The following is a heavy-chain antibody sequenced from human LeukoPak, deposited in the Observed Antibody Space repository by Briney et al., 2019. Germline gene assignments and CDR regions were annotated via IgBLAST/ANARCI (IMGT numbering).Heavy chain of an antibody. CDR1: GFTFSSYG. Sequence: GGSLRLSCAASGFTFSSYGMNWVRQAPGKGLEWVSSISSSSSYVYYADSVKGRFTISRDNAKNSLYLQMSSLRAEDTAVYYCARDFPPTDIVVIVPDTQIDYWGQGTLVTVSS. V-gene: IGHV3-21*01. J-gene: IGHJ4*02. D-gene: IGHD2-15*01. CDR3: ARDFPPTDIVVIVPDTQIDY. CDR2: ISSSSSYV.